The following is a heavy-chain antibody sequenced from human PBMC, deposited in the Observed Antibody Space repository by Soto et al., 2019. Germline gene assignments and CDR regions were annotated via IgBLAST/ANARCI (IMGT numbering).Heavy chain of an antibody. Sequence: LRLSCAASGFIFSNYEMNWVRQAPWKGLYWVSFISTSGSTKYYADSVKGRFIISRDNAKNSLSLQMNSLRAEDTAVYYCTRDPDCTSTSCYTGTFDYWGQGALVTVPS. D-gene: IGHD2-2*02. CDR3: TRDPDCTSTSCYTGTFDY. V-gene: IGHV3-48*03. CDR1: GFIFSNYE. CDR2: ISTSGSTK. J-gene: IGHJ4*02.